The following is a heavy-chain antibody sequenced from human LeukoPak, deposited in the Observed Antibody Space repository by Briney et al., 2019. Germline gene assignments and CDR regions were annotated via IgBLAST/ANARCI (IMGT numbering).Heavy chain of an antibody. J-gene: IGHJ4*02. CDR2: ISSSGRTI. V-gene: IGHV3-48*03. CDR1: GFTFSSYG. CDR3: VRRYCSSSSCTLDS. D-gene: IGHD2-15*01. Sequence: GGSLRLSCAASGFTFSSYGMIWVRQAPGKGLEWVSYISSSGRTIFYADSVKGRFTVSRDNAKNSLYLQMNSLRAEDTAVYYCVRRYCSSSSCTLDSWGQGTLVTVSS.